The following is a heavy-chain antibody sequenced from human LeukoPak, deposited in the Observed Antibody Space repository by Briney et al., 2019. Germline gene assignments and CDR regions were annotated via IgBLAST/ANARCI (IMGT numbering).Heavy chain of an antibody. CDR3: AREIPYYYYMDV. CDR1: GYTFTGYY. CDR2: INPNSGGT. D-gene: IGHD2-2*02. V-gene: IGHV1-2*02. Sequence: ASVRVSCKASGYTFTGYYIHWVRQAPGQGLEWMGWINPNSGGTNYAQKFQGRVTMTRDTSISTAYMELSRLRSDDTAVYYCAREIPYYYYMDVWGKGTTVTISS. J-gene: IGHJ6*03.